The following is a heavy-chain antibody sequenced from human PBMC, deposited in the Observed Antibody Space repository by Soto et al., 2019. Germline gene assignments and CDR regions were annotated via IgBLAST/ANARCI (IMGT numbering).Heavy chain of an antibody. CDR3: ARSDFWSGHGMDV. J-gene: IGHJ6*02. CDR1: GGSISSGGYY. CDR2: IYYSGST. V-gene: IGHV4-31*03. Sequence: PSETLSLTCTVSGGSISSGGYYWSWIRQHPGKGLEWIGYIYYSGSTYYNPSLKSRVTISVDTSKNQFSLKLSSVTAADTAVYYCARSDFWSGHGMDVWGQGTTVTVSS. D-gene: IGHD3-3*01.